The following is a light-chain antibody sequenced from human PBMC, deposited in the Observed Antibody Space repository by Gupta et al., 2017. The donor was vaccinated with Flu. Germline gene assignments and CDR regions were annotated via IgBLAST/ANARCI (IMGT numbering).Light chain of an antibody. J-gene: IGKJ1*01. Sequence: AIQMTQSTSSLSASVGDRVTITCRASQGIRNDLGWYQQKPGKAPKLLIYAASSLQSGVPSRFSGSGSGTDFTLTISSLQPEDFATYYCLQYYDYIRTFGQGTKVEIK. CDR2: AAS. V-gene: IGKV1-6*01. CDR3: LQYYDYIRT. CDR1: QGIRND.